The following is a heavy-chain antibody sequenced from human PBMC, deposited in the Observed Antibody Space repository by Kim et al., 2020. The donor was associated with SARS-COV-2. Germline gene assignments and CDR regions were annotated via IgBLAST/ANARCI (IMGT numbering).Heavy chain of an antibody. CDR2: SGST. CDR3: ARQGGFDP. Sequence: SGSTYYNPSLKRGVTIAVDTSKNQFALKVSCVTAADTAVYYCARQGGFDPWGQGTLVTVSS. J-gene: IGHJ5*02. V-gene: IGHV4-39*01. D-gene: IGHD3-16*01.